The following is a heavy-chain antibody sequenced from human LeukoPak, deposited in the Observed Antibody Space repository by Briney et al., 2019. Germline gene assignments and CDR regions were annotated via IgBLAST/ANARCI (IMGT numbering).Heavy chain of an antibody. CDR3: AGTYSVLHAFDI. D-gene: IGHD1-26*01. CDR1: GGSISSYY. V-gene: IGHV4-59*08. Sequence: SETLSLTCTVSGGSISSYYWSWIRQPPGRGREWSWYIYYSGSTNYNPSLKSRVTISVDTSKNRFSLKLNSVTAADTALYYCAGTYSVLHAFDICGQGTMVTASS. J-gene: IGHJ3*02. CDR2: IYYSGST.